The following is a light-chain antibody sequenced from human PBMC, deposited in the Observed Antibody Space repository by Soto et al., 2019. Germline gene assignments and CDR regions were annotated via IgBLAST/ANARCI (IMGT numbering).Light chain of an antibody. CDR3: SSYTSSSTRV. CDR1: SSDVGGYNY. V-gene: IGLV2-14*01. Sequence: QSALTQPASVSGSPGQSSTISCTGTSSDVGGYNYVSWYQQHPGKAPKLMIYDVSNRPSGVSNRFSGSKSGNTASLTISWLQAEDEADYYCSSYTSSSTRVFGGGTKLAVL. J-gene: IGLJ2*01. CDR2: DVS.